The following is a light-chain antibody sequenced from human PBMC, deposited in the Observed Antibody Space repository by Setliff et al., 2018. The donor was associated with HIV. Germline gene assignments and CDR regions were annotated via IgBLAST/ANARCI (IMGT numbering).Light chain of an antibody. CDR1: QSVTSN. Sequence: EIVMTQSPATLSVSPGERATLSCGTSQSVTSNLAWYQQKPGQAPRLLIFGASTRATGIPARFSGSGSGTDFTLTISSLQSEDFAVYYCQQYNNWPQTFGQGTKVDIK. J-gene: IGKJ2*01. CDR2: GAS. CDR3: QQYNNWPQT. V-gene: IGKV3-15*01.